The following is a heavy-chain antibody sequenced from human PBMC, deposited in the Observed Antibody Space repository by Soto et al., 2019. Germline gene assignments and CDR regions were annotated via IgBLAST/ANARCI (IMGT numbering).Heavy chain of an antibody. CDR2: INAGNGNT. J-gene: IGHJ6*02. CDR3: ARDQDIVVVPAATPIEYYYYGMDV. CDR1: GYTFPSYA. Sequence: ASVKVSCKASGYTFPSYAIHWVRQAPGQRLEWMGWINAGNGNTKYSQKFQGRVTITRDTSASTAYMELSSLRSEDTAVYYCARDQDIVVVPAATPIEYYYYGMDVWGQGTTVTVSS. V-gene: IGHV1-3*01. D-gene: IGHD2-2*02.